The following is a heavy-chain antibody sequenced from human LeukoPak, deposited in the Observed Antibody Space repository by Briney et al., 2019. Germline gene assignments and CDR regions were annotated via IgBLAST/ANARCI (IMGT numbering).Heavy chain of an antibody. CDR1: GDSISSGGYY. V-gene: IGHV4-39*07. CDR3: ASHEMEPGAYYYGMDV. D-gene: IGHD1-1*01. CDR2: INHSGST. Sequence: PSETLSLTCTVSGDSISSGGYYWRWIRQPPGKGLEWIGEINHSGSTNYNPSLKSRVTISVDTSNNQFSLKLSSVTAADTAVYYCASHEMEPGAYYYGMDVWGQGTTVTVSS. J-gene: IGHJ6*02.